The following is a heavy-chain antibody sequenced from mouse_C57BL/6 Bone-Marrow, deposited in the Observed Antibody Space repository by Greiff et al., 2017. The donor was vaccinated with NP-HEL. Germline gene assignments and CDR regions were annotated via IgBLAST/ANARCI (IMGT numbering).Heavy chain of an antibody. V-gene: IGHV1-61*01. D-gene: IGHD1-1*01. CDR3: ARGYGSPLDD. Sequence: QVQLQQPGAELVRPGSSVKLSCKASGYTFTSYWMDWVKQRPGQGLEWIGNIYPSDSETHYNQKFKDKATLTVDKSSSTAYMQLSSLTSEDSAVYYCARGYGSPLDDWGQGTTLTVSS. J-gene: IGHJ2*01. CDR2: IYPSDSET. CDR1: GYTFTSYW.